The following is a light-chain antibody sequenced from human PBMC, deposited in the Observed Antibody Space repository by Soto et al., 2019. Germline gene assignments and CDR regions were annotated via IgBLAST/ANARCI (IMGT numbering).Light chain of an antibody. V-gene: IGLV1-44*01. CDR3: ATWDDSLSAVV. CDR1: NSNIGGNT. Sequence: QSVPAQPPAASGTPGQRVTISCSGSNSNIGGNTVHWYQRLPGTAPKLLIYDNNQRPSGVPDRFSGSKSGTSASLAISGLQSEDEADYCCATWDDSLSAVVFGGGTKLTVL. CDR2: DNN. J-gene: IGLJ2*01.